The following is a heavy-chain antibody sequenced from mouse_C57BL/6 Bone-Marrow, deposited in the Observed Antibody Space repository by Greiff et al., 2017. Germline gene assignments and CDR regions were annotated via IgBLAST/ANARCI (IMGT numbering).Heavy chain of an antibody. V-gene: IGHV1-59*01. CDR2: IDPSDSYT. Sequence: VQLQQSGAELVRPGTSVKLSCKASGYTFTSYWMHWVKQRPGQGLEWIGVIDPSDSYTNYNQKFKGKATLTVDTSSSTAYMQLSSLTSEDSAVYYCASDSGGYWGQGTTLTVSS. CDR3: ASDSGGY. CDR1: GYTFTSYW. D-gene: IGHD1-3*01. J-gene: IGHJ2*01.